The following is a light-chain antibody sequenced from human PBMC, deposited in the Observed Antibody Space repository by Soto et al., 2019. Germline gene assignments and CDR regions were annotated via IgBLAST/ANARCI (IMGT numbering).Light chain of an antibody. CDR2: GAS. Sequence: EIVMTQSPATLSVSPGERATLSCRASQSVSSKLAWYQQKPGQAPRLLIYGASTRATGIPGRFSGSGSGTEFTLTISSLQSEDFAVYYCQQYNNWPIFTFGPGTKADIK. CDR3: QQYNNWPIFT. V-gene: IGKV3-15*01. J-gene: IGKJ3*01. CDR1: QSVSSK.